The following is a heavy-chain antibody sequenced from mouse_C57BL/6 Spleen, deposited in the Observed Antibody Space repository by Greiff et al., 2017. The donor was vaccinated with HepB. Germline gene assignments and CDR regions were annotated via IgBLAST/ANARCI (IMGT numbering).Heavy chain of an antibody. V-gene: IGHV14-4*01. CDR1: GFNIKDDY. J-gene: IGHJ2*01. D-gene: IGHD4-1*01. Sequence: EVQLQQSGAELVRPGASVKLSCTASGFNIKDDYMHWVKQRPEQGLEWIGWIDPENGDTEYASKFQGKATITADTSSNTAYLQLSSLTSEDTAVYYCTRRTAPDDWGQGTTLTVSS. CDR3: TRRTAPDD. CDR2: IDPENGDT.